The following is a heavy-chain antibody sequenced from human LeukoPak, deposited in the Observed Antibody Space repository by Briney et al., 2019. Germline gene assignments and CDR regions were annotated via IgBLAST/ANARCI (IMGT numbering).Heavy chain of an antibody. D-gene: IGHD6-13*01. Sequence: GGSLRLSCAASGFTFSSYGMHWVRQAPGKGLEWVAVISYDGSNKYYADSVKGRFTISRDNSKNTLYLQMNSLRAEDTAVYYCASLAAVFSFDYWGQGTLVTVSS. CDR1: GFTFSSYG. CDR3: ASLAAVFSFDY. J-gene: IGHJ4*02. CDR2: ISYDGSNK. V-gene: IGHV3-30*03.